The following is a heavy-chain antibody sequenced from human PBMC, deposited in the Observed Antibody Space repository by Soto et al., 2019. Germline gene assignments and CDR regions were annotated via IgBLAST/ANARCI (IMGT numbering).Heavy chain of an antibody. D-gene: IGHD4-4*01. Sequence: GGSLRLSCAASAFSFSDYFMGWIRRAPGRGLEWLAYISSNGGQRIYADSVKGRFTISRDNARKSLYLQMDSLRDEDTAVYYCVRVPTSNLDYWGQGIFRTVSS. J-gene: IGHJ4*02. CDR2: ISSNGGQR. CDR1: AFSFSDYF. CDR3: VRVPTSNLDY. V-gene: IGHV3-11*01.